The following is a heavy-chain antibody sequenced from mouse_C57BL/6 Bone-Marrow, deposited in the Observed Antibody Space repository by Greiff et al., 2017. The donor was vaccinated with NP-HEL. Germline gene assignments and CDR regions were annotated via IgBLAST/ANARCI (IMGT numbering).Heavy chain of an antibody. J-gene: IGHJ4*01. CDR3: ARDPYYYGSSYEGYYAMDY. CDR1: GYTFTSYW. V-gene: IGHV1-50*01. Sequence: VQLQQPGAELVKPGASVKLSCKASGYTFTSYWMQWVKQRPGQGLEWIGEIDPSDSYTNYNQKFKGKATLTVDTSSSTAYMQLSSLTSEDSAVYYCARDPYYYGSSYEGYYAMDYWGQGTSVTVSS. D-gene: IGHD1-1*01. CDR2: IDPSDSYT.